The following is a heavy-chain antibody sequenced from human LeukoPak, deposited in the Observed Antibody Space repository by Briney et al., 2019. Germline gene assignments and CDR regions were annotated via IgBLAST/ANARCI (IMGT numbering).Heavy chain of an antibody. J-gene: IGHJ6*02. CDR2: IDPSDSYT. CDR3: ARRAAAGRGYYGMDV. D-gene: IGHD6-13*01. V-gene: IGHV5-10-1*01. CDR1: GYSFTSYW. Sequence: GEYLKISCKGSGYSFTSYWISWVRPMPGKGLAWMGRIDPSDSYTNYSPSFQGHVTISADKSISTAYLQWSSLKASDTAMYYCARRAAAGRGYYGMDVWGQGTAVTVSS.